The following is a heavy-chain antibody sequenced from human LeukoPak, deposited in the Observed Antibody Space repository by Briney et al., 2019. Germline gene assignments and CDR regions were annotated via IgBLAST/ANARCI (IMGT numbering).Heavy chain of an antibody. CDR3: AKDMSGYSGLDY. CDR2: ISSNGGST. CDR1: GFTFSSYA. V-gene: IGHV3-64*01. Sequence: PGGSLRLSCAASGFTFSSYAMHWVRQAPGKGLEYVSAISSNGGSTYYANSVKGRFTISRDNSKNSLYLQMNSLRTEDTALYYCAKDMSGYSGLDYWGQGTLVTVSS. D-gene: IGHD5-12*01. J-gene: IGHJ4*02.